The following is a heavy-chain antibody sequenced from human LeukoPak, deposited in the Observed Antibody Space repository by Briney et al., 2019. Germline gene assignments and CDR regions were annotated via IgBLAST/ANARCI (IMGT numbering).Heavy chain of an antibody. CDR2: IYYSGST. CDR3: ARGMVLRNLDWLSPDAFDI. J-gene: IGHJ3*02. V-gene: IGHV4-39*07. Sequence: SETLSLTCTVSGGSISSSSYYWGWIRQPPGKGREWIGSIYYSGSTYYNPSLKSRVTISVDTSKNQFSLKLSSVTAADTAVYYCARGMVLRNLDWLSPDAFDIWGQGTMVTVSS. D-gene: IGHD3-9*01. CDR1: GGSISSSSYY.